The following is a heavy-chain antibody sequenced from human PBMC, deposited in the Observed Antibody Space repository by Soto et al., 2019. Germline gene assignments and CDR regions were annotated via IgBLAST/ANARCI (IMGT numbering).Heavy chain of an antibody. V-gene: IGHV4-59*01. Sequence: SETLPLTCTVSGGSISSYYWSWIRQPPGKGLEWIGYIYYSGSTNYNPSLKSRVTISVDTSKNQFSLKLSSVTAADTAVYYCARGTTVTTYYYFDYWGQGTLVTVSS. D-gene: IGHD4-17*01. CDR2: IYYSGST. J-gene: IGHJ4*02. CDR3: ARGTTVTTYYYFDY. CDR1: GGSISSYY.